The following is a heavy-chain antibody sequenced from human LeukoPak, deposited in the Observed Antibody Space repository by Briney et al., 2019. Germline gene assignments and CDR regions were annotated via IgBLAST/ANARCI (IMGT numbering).Heavy chain of an antibody. Sequence: SETLSLTCAVYGGSFSGYYWSWIRQPPGEGLEWIGEINHSGSTNYNPSLKSRVTISVDTSKNQFSLKLSSVTAADTAVYYCARNKSGYSSSSWYFDLWGRGTLVTVSS. V-gene: IGHV4-34*01. CDR2: INHSGST. CDR1: GGSFSGYY. D-gene: IGHD6-13*01. J-gene: IGHJ2*01. CDR3: ARNKSGYSSSSWYFDL.